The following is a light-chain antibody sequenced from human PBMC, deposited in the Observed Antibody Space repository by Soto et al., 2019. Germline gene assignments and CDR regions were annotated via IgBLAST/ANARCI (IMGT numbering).Light chain of an antibody. CDR1: QSVSSY. CDR2: DAS. V-gene: IGKV3-11*01. Sequence: EIVLIQSPATLSLSPGERATLSCRASQSVSSYLAWYQQKLGQAPRLLIYDASKRATGIPARFSGSGSGTDFTLTISNLEPQDFPLYFCHQRGNWPRTFGQGTKVEIK. CDR3: HQRGNWPRT. J-gene: IGKJ1*01.